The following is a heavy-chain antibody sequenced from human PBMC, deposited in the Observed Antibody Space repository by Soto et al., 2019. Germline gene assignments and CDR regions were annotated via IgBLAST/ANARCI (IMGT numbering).Heavy chain of an antibody. CDR3: AHRVTTVTTMRGFDSFDP. J-gene: IGHJ5*02. D-gene: IGHD4-17*01. V-gene: IGHV2-5*02. CDR2: IYWDDDK. CDR1: GLSLSTSGVG. Sequence: QITLKESGPTLVKLTQTLTLTCTFSGLSLSTSGVGVAWIRQPPGKALEWLALIYWDDDKRYSPSLKSRLTTTMDTSKNQLVLTMTNMDPVDTATYYGAHRVTTVTTMRGFDSFDPWGQGTLVTVSS.